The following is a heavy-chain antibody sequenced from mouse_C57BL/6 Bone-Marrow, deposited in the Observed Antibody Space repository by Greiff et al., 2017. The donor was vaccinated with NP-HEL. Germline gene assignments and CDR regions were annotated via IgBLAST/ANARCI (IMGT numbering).Heavy chain of an antibody. J-gene: IGHJ2*01. CDR1: GYTFTSYW. V-gene: IGHV1-53*01. CDR3: ARDSGYAFDF. CDR2: INPGNGGT. D-gene: IGHD3-2*02. Sequence: QVHVKQPGTELVKPGASVKLSCKASGYTFTSYWMYWVKQRPGQGLEWIGNINPGNGGTNYNEKFKSKATLTVDKSSSTAYMRLSSLTSEDSAVYYCARDSGYAFDFWGQGTTLTVSS.